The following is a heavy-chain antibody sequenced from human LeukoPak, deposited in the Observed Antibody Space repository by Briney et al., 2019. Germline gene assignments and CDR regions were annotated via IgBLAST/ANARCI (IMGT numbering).Heavy chain of an antibody. CDR1: GFTVSSNY. J-gene: IGHJ4*02. V-gene: IGHV3-53*01. CDR3: ARDHKAYYYDSSGYYLDY. D-gene: IGHD3-22*01. Sequence: GGSLRLSCAASGFTVSSNYMSWVRHAPGKGLEWVSVIYSGGSTYYADSVKGRFTISRDNSKNTLYLQMNSLRAEDTAVYYCARDHKAYYYDSSGYYLDYWGQGTLVTVSS. CDR2: IYSGGST.